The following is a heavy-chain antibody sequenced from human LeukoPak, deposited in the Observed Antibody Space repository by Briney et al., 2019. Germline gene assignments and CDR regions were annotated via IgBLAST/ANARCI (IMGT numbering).Heavy chain of an antibody. CDR3: AKGRSYYGSGNFCVY. J-gene: IGHJ4*02. CDR2: ISGSGGST. Sequence: PGGSLRLSCAASGFTFRSFAMSWVRQAPGKGLEWVSAISGSGGSTYYADFVKGRFTISRDNSKNTLNLQMNSLRAEDTAIYYCAKGRSYYGSGNFCVYWGQGTLVTVSS. CDR1: GFTFRSFA. V-gene: IGHV3-23*01. D-gene: IGHD3-10*01.